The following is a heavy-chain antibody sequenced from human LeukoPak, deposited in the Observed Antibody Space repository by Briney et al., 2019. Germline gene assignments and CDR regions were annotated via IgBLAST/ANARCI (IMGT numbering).Heavy chain of an antibody. CDR1: GASISSGSNY. CDR3: ARRGSYGYLSVYYYMDV. CDR2: IYSSGST. J-gene: IGHJ6*03. V-gene: IGHV4-39*07. Sequence: PSETLSLTCSVSGASISSGSNYWGWIRQPPGKTLEWIGSIYSSGSTYYNPSLKSRVIIIIDTPKNHFSLTLSSVTAADTAVYYCARRGSYGYLSVYYYMDVWGKGTTVTVSS. D-gene: IGHD5-18*01.